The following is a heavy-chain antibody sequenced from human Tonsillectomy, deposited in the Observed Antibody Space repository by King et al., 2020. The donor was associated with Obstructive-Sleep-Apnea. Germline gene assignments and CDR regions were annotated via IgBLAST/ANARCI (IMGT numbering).Heavy chain of an antibody. CDR1: GGSINNYY. V-gene: IGHV4-59*08. J-gene: IGHJ4*02. D-gene: IGHD6-13*01. Sequence: QLQESGPGLVKPSETLSLTCTVSGGSINNYYWSWIRQPPGKGLEWIGYVHYSGSTNYKSSLKSRLTISVDTSKNQFSLKLSSVTAADTAVYYCARQSSSWYGFFDYWGQGTLVTVSS. CDR2: VHYSGST. CDR3: ARQSSSWYGFFDY.